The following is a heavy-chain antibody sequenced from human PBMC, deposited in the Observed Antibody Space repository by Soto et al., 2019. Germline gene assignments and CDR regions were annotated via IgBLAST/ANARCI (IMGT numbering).Heavy chain of an antibody. D-gene: IGHD1-26*01. V-gene: IGHV3-64*02. Sequence: GGSLSLSCAASGFTFSSYAMHWVRQAPGKGLEYVSAISSNGGSTYYADSVKGRFTISRDNSKNTLYLQMGSLRAEDMAVYYCARGGWELHVPHGMDVWGQGTTVTVSS. CDR1: GFTFSSYA. CDR3: ARGGWELHVPHGMDV. J-gene: IGHJ6*02. CDR2: ISSNGGST.